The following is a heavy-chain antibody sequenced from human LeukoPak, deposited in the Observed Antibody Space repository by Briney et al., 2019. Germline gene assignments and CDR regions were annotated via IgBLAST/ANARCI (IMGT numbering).Heavy chain of an antibody. V-gene: IGHV1-2*06. J-gene: IGHJ4*02. CDR3: ARGPTYYYDSSGPDDYDY. Sequence: ASVKVSCKXSGYTFTGYYMHWVRQAPGQGLEWMGRVNPNSGGTNYAQKFQGRVTMTRDTSISTAYMELSRLRSDDTAVYYCARGPTYYYDSSGPDDYDYWGQGTLVTVSS. CDR2: VNPNSGGT. CDR1: GYTFTGYY. D-gene: IGHD3-22*01.